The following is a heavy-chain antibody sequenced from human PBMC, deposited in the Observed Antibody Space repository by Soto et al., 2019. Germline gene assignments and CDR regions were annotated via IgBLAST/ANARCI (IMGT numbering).Heavy chain of an antibody. D-gene: IGHD2-2*01. Sequence: QVQLVQSGAEVKKPGASVKVSCKASGYTFTSYDINWVRQATGQGLEWMGWMNPNSGNTGYAQKFQGRVTMTRNTSISTAYMELSSLRSEDTAVYYCARGYCSSTSCYFNYYYYMDVWGKGTTVTVSS. CDR1: GYTFTSYD. V-gene: IGHV1-8*01. CDR3: ARGYCSSTSCYFNYYYYMDV. CDR2: MNPNSGNT. J-gene: IGHJ6*03.